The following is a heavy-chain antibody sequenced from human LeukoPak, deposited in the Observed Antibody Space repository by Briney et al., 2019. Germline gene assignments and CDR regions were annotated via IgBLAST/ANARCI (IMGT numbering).Heavy chain of an antibody. CDR1: GFTFSNYS. J-gene: IGHJ3*02. V-gene: IGHV3-48*01. CDR3: ARAKRNAFDI. Sequence: PGGSLRLSCAASGFTFSNYSMNWVRQAPGKGLEWVSYISRSSSTIYYADSVKGRFTISRDNAKKSLYLQMNSLRAEDMAVYYCARAKRNAFDIRGQGTMVTVSS. CDR2: ISRSSSTI.